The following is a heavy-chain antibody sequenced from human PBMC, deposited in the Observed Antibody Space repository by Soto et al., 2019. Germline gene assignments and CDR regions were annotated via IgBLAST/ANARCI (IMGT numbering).Heavy chain of an antibody. V-gene: IGHV3-23*01. Sequence: TLRLSCAASGFTFTSFAMNWVRQAPGKGLEWVSSISGSSDTTYYADSVKGRFTISRDTSKNTVFLQMNSLRAEDTAVYYCAKGICSSTGCPFAYWGQG. CDR2: ISGSSDTT. J-gene: IGHJ4*02. D-gene: IGHD2-2*01. CDR1: GFTFTSFA. CDR3: AKGICSSTGCPFAY.